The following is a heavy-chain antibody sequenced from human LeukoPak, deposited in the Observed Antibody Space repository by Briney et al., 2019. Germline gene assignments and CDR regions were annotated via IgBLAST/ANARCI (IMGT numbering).Heavy chain of an antibody. CDR1: GFAYSGNY. CDR2: IYSTFDK. J-gene: IGHJ4*02. V-gene: IGHV3-66*04. D-gene: IGHD3-10*01. CDR3: ASHGGQSSAPFIDF. Sequence: GGSLRLSCVASGFAYSGNYMSWVRQAPGGALEWVSLIYSTFDKSYTDSVRGRFTISRDNSKNTVYLQMNSLRVEDTAVYYCASHGGQSSAPFIDFWGQGTLVTVSS.